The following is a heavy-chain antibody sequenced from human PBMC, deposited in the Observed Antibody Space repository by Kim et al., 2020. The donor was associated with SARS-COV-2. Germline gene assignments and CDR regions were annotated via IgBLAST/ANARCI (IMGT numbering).Heavy chain of an antibody. D-gene: IGHD5-12*01. J-gene: IGHJ4*02. Sequence: YAESVKGRFTISRDNSKNTLYLQMNSLRAEDTAVYYCAKVGYSGYWYFDYWGQGTLVTVSS. CDR3: AKVGYSGYWYFDY. V-gene: IGHV3-30*02.